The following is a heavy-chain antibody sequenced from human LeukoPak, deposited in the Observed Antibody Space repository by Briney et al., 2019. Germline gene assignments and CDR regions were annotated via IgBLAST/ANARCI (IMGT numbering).Heavy chain of an antibody. CDR2: TYYRSKWYN. CDR1: GDSVSSNSAA. V-gene: IGHV6-1*01. CDR3: ARGLILWFGELLSNWFDP. Sequence: SQTLSLTCAISGDSVSSNSAAWNWIRQSPSRGLEWLGRTYYRSKWYNDYAVSVKSRITINPDTSKNQFSLQLNSVTPEDTAVYYCARGLILWFGELLSNWFDPWGQGTLVTVSS. J-gene: IGHJ5*02. D-gene: IGHD3-10*01.